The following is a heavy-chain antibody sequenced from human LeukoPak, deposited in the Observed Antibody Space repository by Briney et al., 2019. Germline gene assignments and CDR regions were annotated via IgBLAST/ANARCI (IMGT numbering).Heavy chain of an antibody. J-gene: IGHJ4*02. V-gene: IGHV1-2*06. D-gene: IGHD5-18*01. CDR3: ARVRTGGYSYGQTFDY. CDR2: INPNSGGT. CDR1: GYTFTGYY. Sequence: ASVKVSCKASGYTFTGYYMHWVRQAPGQGLEWMGRINPNSGGTNYAQKFQGRVTMTRDTSISTAYMELSRLRSDDTAVYYCARVRTGGYSYGQTFDYWGQGTLVAVSS.